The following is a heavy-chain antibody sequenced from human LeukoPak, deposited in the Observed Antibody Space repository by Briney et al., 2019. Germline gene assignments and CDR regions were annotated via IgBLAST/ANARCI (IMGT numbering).Heavy chain of an antibody. Sequence: GRSLRLSCAASGFTFDDYAMHWVRQAPGKGLEWVSGISWNSGSIGYADSVKGRFTISRDNARNTLYLQMNSLRAEDTAVYYCARGTMAAAGIAYWGQGTLVTVSS. V-gene: IGHV3-9*01. CDR2: ISWNSGSI. D-gene: IGHD6-13*01. CDR3: ARGTMAAAGIAY. CDR1: GFTFDDYA. J-gene: IGHJ4*02.